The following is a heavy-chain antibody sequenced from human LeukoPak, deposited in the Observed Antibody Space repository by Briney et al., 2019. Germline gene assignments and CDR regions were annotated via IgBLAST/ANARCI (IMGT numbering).Heavy chain of an antibody. D-gene: IGHD2-15*01. J-gene: IGHJ4*02. CDR2: ISTSGTTI. CDR1: GFTFSTYA. CDR3: ARGRDCSGRGCYRAFDY. V-gene: IGHV3-48*03. Sequence: PGGSLRLSCAASGFTFSTYAMNWVRQAPGKGLEWVSYISTSGTTIYYADSVKDRFTISRDNAKNSLFLQINSLRAEDAAVYYCARGRDCSGRGCYRAFDYWGQGILVTVSS.